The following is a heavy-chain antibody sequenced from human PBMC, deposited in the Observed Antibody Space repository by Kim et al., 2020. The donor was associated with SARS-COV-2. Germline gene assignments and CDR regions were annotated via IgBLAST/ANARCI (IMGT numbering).Heavy chain of an antibody. Sequence: ASVKGRFSISRDDSKSIAYLQMNSLKTEDTAVYYCSRLGSCSTKSCYSDCWGQGTLVTVSS. D-gene: IGHD2-2*01. CDR3: SRLGSCSTKSCYSDC. V-gene: IGHV3-49*02. J-gene: IGHJ4*02.